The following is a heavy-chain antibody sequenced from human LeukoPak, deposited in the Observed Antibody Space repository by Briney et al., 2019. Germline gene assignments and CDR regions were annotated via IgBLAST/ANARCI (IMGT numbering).Heavy chain of an antibody. CDR2: IRSKAYGGTT. V-gene: IGHV3-49*03. CDR1: GFTFGDYA. Sequence: GGSLRLSCTASGFTFGDYAMSWFRQAPGKGLEWVGFIRSKAYGGTTEYAASVKGRFTISRDDSKSIAYLQMNSLKTEDTAVYYCTRAVDDILTGYYISDAFDIWGQGTMVTVSS. J-gene: IGHJ3*02. D-gene: IGHD3-9*01. CDR3: TRAVDDILTGYYISDAFDI.